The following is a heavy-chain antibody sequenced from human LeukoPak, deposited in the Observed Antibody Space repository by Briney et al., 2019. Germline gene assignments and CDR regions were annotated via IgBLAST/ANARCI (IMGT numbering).Heavy chain of an antibody. CDR2: ISYDGSNK. V-gene: IGHV3-30*18. J-gene: IGHJ4*02. D-gene: IGHD4-17*01. Sequence: PGRSLRLSCAASGFTFSSYGMHWVRQAPGKGLEWVAVISYDGSNKYYADSVKGRFTISRDNSKNTLYLQMNSLRAEDTAVYYCAKDWATVTPYNYFDYRGQGTLVTVSS. CDR1: GFTFSSYG. CDR3: AKDWATVTPYNYFDY.